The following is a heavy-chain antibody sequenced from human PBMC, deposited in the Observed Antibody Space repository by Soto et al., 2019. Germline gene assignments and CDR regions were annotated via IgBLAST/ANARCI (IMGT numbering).Heavy chain of an antibody. V-gene: IGHV1-69*13. D-gene: IGHD6-19*01. CDR3: ANKQWLVNWFDP. CDR2: IIPIFGTA. J-gene: IGHJ5*02. CDR1: GGTFSSYA. Sequence: EASVKVSCKASGGTFSSYAISWVRQAPGQGLEWMGGIIPIFGTANYAQKFQGRVTITADESTSTAYMELSSLRSEDTAVYYCANKQWLVNWFDPWGQGTLVTVSS.